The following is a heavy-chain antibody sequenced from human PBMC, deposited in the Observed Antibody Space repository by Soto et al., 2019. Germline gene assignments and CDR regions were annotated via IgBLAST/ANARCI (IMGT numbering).Heavy chain of an antibody. CDR3: VRSKGGYSYGTPFDY. D-gene: IGHD5-18*01. J-gene: IGHJ4*02. Sequence: EVQLEESGGALVQPGRSLRLSCAASGFTFDDYAMYWVRQVLGKGLEWVSSISWNSGNIGYADSVKGRFTTSRDNAEHSLYLQMNSLRPEDTALYYCVRSKGGYSYGTPFDYWGQGTLVTVSS. CDR2: ISWNSGNI. V-gene: IGHV3-9*01. CDR1: GFTFDDYA.